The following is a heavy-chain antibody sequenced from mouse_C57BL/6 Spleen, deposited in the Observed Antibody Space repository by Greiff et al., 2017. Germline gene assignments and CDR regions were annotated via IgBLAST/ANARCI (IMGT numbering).Heavy chain of an antibody. Sequence: EVMLVESGGGLVKPGGSLKLSCAASGFTFSSYAMSWVRQTPEKRLEWVATISDGGSYTYYPDNVKGRFTISRDNAKNNLYLQMSHLKSEDTAMYYCARDRDWDEWYVDVWGTGTTVTVSS. J-gene: IGHJ1*03. CDR2: ISDGGSYT. CDR3: ARDRDWDEWYVDV. CDR1: GFTFSSYA. D-gene: IGHD4-1*01. V-gene: IGHV5-4*01.